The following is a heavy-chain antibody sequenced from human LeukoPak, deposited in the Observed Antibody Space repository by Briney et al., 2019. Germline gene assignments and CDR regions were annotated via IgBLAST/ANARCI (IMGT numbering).Heavy chain of an antibody. CDR1: GGFLSGYY. D-gene: IGHD3-10*01. J-gene: IGHJ4*02. CDR3: ARGGGYYYGSGSRPLDY. V-gene: IGHV4-34*01. CDR2: INHSGTT. Sequence: SETLSLTCGVYGGFLSGYYWSWIRQPPGKGLEWSGEINHSGTTNYNPSFKSRVTMTVDTSKNQLSLKLSSVTAADTAVYYCARGGGYYYGSGSRPLDYWGQGTLVTVSS.